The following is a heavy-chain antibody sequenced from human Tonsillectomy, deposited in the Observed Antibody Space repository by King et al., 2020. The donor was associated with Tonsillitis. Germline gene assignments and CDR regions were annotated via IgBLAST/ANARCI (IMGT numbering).Heavy chain of an antibody. D-gene: IGHD5-24*01. CDR1: GGSISRYY. CDR3: AREMATTWGGFDF. Sequence: VQLQESGPGLVKPSETLSLTCTVSGGSISRYYWSWIRPPPGKGLEWFGYIYYSGSTNYNPSLQSRVTISVDTPKNQFSLRLSSVTAADTAVYYCAREMATTWGGFDFWGQGTLVTVSS. V-gene: IGHV4-59*01. J-gene: IGHJ4*02. CDR2: IYYSGST.